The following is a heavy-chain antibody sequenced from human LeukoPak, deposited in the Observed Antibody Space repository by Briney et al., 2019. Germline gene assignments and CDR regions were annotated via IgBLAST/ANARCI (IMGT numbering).Heavy chain of an antibody. D-gene: IGHD2-15*01. CDR2: IYSGGTT. Sequence: GGSLRLSCAASGFTVSSNYMSWVRQAPGKGLEWVSVIYSGGTTYYADSVKGRFTISRDNSKNTLYLQMNSLRAEDTAVYYCAKARPPGYCSGGSCYGLGLEDAFDIWGQGTMVTVSS. CDR3: AKARPPGYCSGGSCYGLGLEDAFDI. CDR1: GFTVSSNY. V-gene: IGHV3-53*01. J-gene: IGHJ3*02.